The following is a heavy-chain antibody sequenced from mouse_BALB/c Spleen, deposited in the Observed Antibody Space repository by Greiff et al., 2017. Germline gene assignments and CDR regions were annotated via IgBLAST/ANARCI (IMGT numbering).Heavy chain of an antibody. J-gene: IGHJ4*01. CDR1: GYTFTDYA. D-gene: IGHD2-4*01. Sequence: VQLQQSGAELVRPGVSVKISCKGSGYTFTDYAMHWVKQSHAKSLEWIGVISTYYGDASYNQKFKGKATTTVDKSSSTAYMELARLTSEDSAIYYCARSTMITTGAMDYWGQGTSVTVSS. CDR3: ARSTMITTGAMDY. CDR2: ISTYYGDA. V-gene: IGHV1S137*01.